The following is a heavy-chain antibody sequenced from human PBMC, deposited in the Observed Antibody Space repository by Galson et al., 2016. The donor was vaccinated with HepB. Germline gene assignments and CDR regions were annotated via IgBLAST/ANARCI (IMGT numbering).Heavy chain of an antibody. CDR3: AGRTYYNFWSGPPKYYGMDV. CDR2: IVGSGGST. V-gene: IGHV3-23*01. CDR1: GFTFSNYA. Sequence: SLRLSCAASGFTFSNYAMTWVRQAPGKGLEWVSGIVGSGGSTHYADSVKGRFTISRDNSKNTLYLQMNSLRAEDTAVYYCAGRTYYNFWSGPPKYYGMDVWGQGTTVTVSS. J-gene: IGHJ6*02. D-gene: IGHD3-3*01.